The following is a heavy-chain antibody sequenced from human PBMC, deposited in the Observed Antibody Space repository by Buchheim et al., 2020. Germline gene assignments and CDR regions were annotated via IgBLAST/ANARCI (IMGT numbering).Heavy chain of an antibody. CDR2: ISYDGSKK. D-gene: IGHD2-2*01. CDR1: GFTFSSSG. J-gene: IGHJ6*02. CDR3: AKEIISSTSDYYYGMDV. Sequence: QVHLVESGGGVVQPGRSLRLSCAASGFTFSSSGMHWVRQAPGKGLEWVAVISYDGSKKYYADSVKGRFTISRDNSKNTLYLQMNSLRAEDTAVYYCAKEIISSTSDYYYGMDVWGQGTT. V-gene: IGHV3-30*18.